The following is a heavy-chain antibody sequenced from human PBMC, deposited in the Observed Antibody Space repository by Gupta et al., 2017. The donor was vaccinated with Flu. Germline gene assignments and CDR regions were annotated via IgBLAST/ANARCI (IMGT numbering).Heavy chain of an antibody. CDR3: RRERSGFPGHGQPFDY. D-gene: IGHD2-15*01. J-gene: IGHJ4*02. Sequence: EVQVVESGGGLVQPGGSLRLSCTVSGFTFSNYWMNWVRQAPGKGLEWVANIKQDASERYYLDSVKGRFTISRDNAKTSLYLQMNSLTAEDSAVYYCRRERSGFPGHGQPFDYWGQGALVTVSS. V-gene: IGHV3-7*04. CDR2: IKQDASER. CDR1: GFTFSNYW.